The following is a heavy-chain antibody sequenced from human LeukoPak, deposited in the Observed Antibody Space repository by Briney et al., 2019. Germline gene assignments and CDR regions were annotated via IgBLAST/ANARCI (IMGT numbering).Heavy chain of an antibody. V-gene: IGHV4-59*01. D-gene: IGHD6-19*01. CDR1: GDSISGYY. CDR2: IYSTGST. J-gene: IGHJ4*02. CDR3: ARSYSSGSYYFDC. Sequence: SETLSLTCTVSGDSISGYYWNWIRQPPGKGLEWIGYIYSTGSTNYNPSLRSRVTISVDTPKNQFSLKLNYVTAADTAVYYCARSYSSGSYYFDCWGQGTLVTVSS.